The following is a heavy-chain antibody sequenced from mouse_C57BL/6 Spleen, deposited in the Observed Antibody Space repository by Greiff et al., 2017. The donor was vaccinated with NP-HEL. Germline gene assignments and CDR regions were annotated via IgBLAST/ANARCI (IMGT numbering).Heavy chain of an antibody. CDR1: GYSITSGYD. CDR2: ISYSGST. V-gene: IGHV3-1*01. J-gene: IGHJ4*01. D-gene: IGHD4-1*01. CDR3: ARGNWDLYYAMDY. Sequence: EVQVVESGPGMVKPSQSLSLTCTVTGYSITSGYDWHWIRHFPGNNLEWMGYISYSGSTNYNPSLNSRISITHDTSKNHFFLKLNSVTTEDTATYYCARGNWDLYYAMDYWGQGTSVTVSS.